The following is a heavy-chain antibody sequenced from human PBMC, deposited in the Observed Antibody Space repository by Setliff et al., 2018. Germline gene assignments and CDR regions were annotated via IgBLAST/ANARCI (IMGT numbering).Heavy chain of an antibody. J-gene: IGHJ4*02. V-gene: IGHV1-18*01. CDR1: GYTFSNYG. D-gene: IGHD3-22*01. CDR3: ARINFYVSSGYYYAPDY. Sequence: ASVKVSCKTSGYTFSNYGVSWVRQAPGQGLEWMGWINNYSFKTNYPQKFLGRVTVTTDTSTGTAYMELGSLTSDDTAIYYCARINFYVSSGYYYAPDYWGPGTLVTVSS. CDR2: INNYSFKT.